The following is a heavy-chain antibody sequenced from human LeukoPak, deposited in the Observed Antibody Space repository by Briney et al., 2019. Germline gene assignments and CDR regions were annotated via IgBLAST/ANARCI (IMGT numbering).Heavy chain of an antibody. CDR1: GGSISSSSYY. J-gene: IGHJ4*02. D-gene: IGHD3-22*01. V-gene: IGHV4-39*01. CDR3: ARQRDSSGYYYFDY. CDR2: IYYSGST. Sequence: TPSETLSLTCTVPGGSISSSSYYWGWIRQPPGKGLEWIGSIYYSGSTYYNPSLKSRVTISVDTSKNQFSLKLSSVTAADTAVYYCARQRDSSGYYYFDYWGQGTLVTVSS.